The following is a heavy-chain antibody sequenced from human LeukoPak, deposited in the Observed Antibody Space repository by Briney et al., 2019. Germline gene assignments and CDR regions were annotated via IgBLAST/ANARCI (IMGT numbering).Heavy chain of an antibody. Sequence: SETLSLTCAVYGGSFSGYHWSWIRQPPGKGLEWIGEINHSGSTNYNPSLKSRVTISVDTSKNQFSLKLSSVTAADTAVYYCARRRYYYGSGSYYNANWFDPWGQGTLVTVSS. V-gene: IGHV4-34*01. CDR1: GGSFSGYH. CDR3: ARRRYYYGSGSYYNANWFDP. J-gene: IGHJ5*02. D-gene: IGHD3-10*01. CDR2: INHSGST.